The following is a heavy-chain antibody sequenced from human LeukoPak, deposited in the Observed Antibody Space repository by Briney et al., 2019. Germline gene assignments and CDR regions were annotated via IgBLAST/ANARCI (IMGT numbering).Heavy chain of an antibody. CDR1: GGSFSGYY. Sequence: PSETLSLTCAVYGGSFSGYYWSWIRQPPGKGLVWIGEINHSGSTNYNPSLKSRVTISVDTSKNQFSLKLSSVTAADTAVYYCARGRRYDFWSDYYDYGMDVWGQGTTVTVSS. CDR2: INHSGST. D-gene: IGHD3-3*01. CDR3: ARGRRYDFWSDYYDYGMDV. J-gene: IGHJ6*02. V-gene: IGHV4-34*01.